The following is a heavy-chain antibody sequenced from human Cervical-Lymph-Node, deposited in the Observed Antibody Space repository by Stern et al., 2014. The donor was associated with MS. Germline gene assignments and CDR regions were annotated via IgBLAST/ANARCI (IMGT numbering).Heavy chain of an antibody. V-gene: IGHV4-61*02. CDR2: IYTTGST. J-gene: IGHJ4*02. CDR1: GGSINSNSYY. Sequence: QLQLQESGPGLVKPSQTLSLTCTVSGGSINSNSYYWSWLRQPTGKGLEWIGRIYTTGSTNSNPSLKSRVTISLAPPKNHSPLRLGSVPAADTAVYYCARDRVGTSNFDSWGQGTLVTVSS. D-gene: IGHD4-23*01. CDR3: ARDRVGTSNFDS.